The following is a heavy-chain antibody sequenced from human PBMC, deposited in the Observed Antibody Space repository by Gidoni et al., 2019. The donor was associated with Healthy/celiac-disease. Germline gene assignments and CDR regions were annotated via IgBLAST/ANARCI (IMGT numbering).Heavy chain of an antibody. D-gene: IGHD6-13*01. CDR3: ARGEGQQLVRSYYYYMDV. V-gene: IGHV4-34*01. Sequence: QVQLQQWGAGLLKPSETLSLTCAVYGGSFSGYYWRWIRQPPGKGLEWIGEINHSGSTNYNPSLKSRVTISVDTSKNQFSLKLSSVTAADTAVYYCARGEGQQLVRSYYYYMDVWGKGTTVTVSS. CDR1: GGSFSGYY. J-gene: IGHJ6*03. CDR2: INHSGST.